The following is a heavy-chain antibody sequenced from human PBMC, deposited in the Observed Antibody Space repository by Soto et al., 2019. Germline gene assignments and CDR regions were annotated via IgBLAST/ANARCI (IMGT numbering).Heavy chain of an antibody. CDR3: AKRGEKTGRNFDC. CDR1: GFTFSSYA. V-gene: IGHV3-23*01. D-gene: IGHD1-1*01. CDR2: FGGSGNT. J-gene: IGHJ4*02. Sequence: PGGSLRLSCAASGFTFSSYAMSWVRQAPGKGLEWVSTFGGSGNTYHADSVKGRFTISRDNSRNTLYLQMNSLRAEDTAIYYCAKRGEKTGRNFDCWGQGTQVTVSS.